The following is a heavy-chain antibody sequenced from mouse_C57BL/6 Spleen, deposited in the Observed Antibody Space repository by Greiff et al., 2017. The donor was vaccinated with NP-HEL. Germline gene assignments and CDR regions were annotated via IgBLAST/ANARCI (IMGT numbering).Heavy chain of an antibody. J-gene: IGHJ3*01. V-gene: IGHV1-26*01. D-gene: IGHD2-5*01. CDR2: INPNNGGT. CDR1: GYTFTDYY. CDR3: AREHYSNCEGCAY. Sequence: EVKLQQSGPELVKPGASVKISCKASGYTFTDYYMNWVKQSHGKSLEWIGDINPNNGGTSYNQKFKGKATLTVDKSSSTAYMELRSLTSEDSAVYYCAREHYSNCEGCAYWGQGTLVTVSA.